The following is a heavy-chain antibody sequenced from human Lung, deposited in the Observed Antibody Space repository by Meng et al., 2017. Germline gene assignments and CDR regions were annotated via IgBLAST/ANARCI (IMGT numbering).Heavy chain of an antibody. J-gene: IGHJ4*02. Sequence: GAGGNKPGASVKVPCKPSGYNFPDYYIRWVRRAPGQGLEWMGRINPKSGDTHYAQKFQARVTMTGDTSISTAYMELSGLRSDDTAMYYCARDEDISAAGKLFGDYWGQGTLVTVSS. V-gene: IGHV1-2*06. CDR3: ARDEDISAAGKLFGDY. CDR2: INPKSGDT. CDR1: GYNFPDYY. D-gene: IGHD6-25*01.